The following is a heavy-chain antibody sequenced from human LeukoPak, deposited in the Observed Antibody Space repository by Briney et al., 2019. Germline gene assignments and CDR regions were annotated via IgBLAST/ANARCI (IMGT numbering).Heavy chain of an antibody. CDR3: AREGRYDFWSGYYTGPYYYYYYYMDV. CDR2: IYYSGST. Sequence: SXTLSLTCTVSGGSISSGDYYWSWIRQPPGKGLEWIVYIYYSGSTYYNPSLKSRVTISVDTSKYQFSLKLSSVTAADTAVYYCAREGRYDFWSGYYTGPYYYYYYYMDVWGKGTTVTVSS. J-gene: IGHJ6*03. CDR1: GGSISSGDYY. V-gene: IGHV4-30-4*08. D-gene: IGHD3-3*01.